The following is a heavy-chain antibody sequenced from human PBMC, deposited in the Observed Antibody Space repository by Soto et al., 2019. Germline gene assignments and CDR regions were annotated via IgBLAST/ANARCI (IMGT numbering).Heavy chain of an antibody. Sequence: KTSETLSLTCAVYGGSFSGYDWSWIRQPPGKGLEWIGEINHSGSTNYNPSLKSRVTISVDTSKNQFSLKLSSVTAADTAVYYCARASERYSSGYFDYWGQGTLVTVSS. CDR1: GGSFSGYD. V-gene: IGHV4-34*01. CDR2: INHSGST. J-gene: IGHJ4*02. CDR3: ARASERYSSGYFDY. D-gene: IGHD6-19*01.